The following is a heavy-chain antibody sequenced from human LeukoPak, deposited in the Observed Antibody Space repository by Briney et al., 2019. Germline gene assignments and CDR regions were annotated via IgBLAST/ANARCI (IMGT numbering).Heavy chain of an antibody. CDR3: ARDRPTGASRLFVVQ. J-gene: IGHJ4*02. D-gene: IGHD3-3*01. CDR2: MSSGSRYI. Sequence: GGSLRLSYAASGFTFSSYSMTWVRQAPGKGLEWISSMSSGSRYIYYADSVRGRFTISRDNAKNSLSLLMNSLRAEDTAVYYCARDRPTGASRLFVVQWGQGTLVTVSS. V-gene: IGHV3-21*01. CDR1: GFTFSSYS.